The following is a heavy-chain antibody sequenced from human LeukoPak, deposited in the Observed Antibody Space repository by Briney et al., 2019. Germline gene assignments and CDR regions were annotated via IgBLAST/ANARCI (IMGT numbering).Heavy chain of an antibody. CDR1: GFTFSTYW. Sequence: GGSLRLSCAASGFTFSTYWMTWVRQAPGKGLEWVANINQAGSEIYSVGSVKGRFTISRDNAKNSLYLQMNSLRAEDTAVYYCARIPGSDTGYSSTLYWGQGTLVTVSS. V-gene: IGHV3-7*01. J-gene: IGHJ4*02. CDR3: ARIPGSDTGYSSTLY. CDR2: INQAGSEI. D-gene: IGHD6-13*01.